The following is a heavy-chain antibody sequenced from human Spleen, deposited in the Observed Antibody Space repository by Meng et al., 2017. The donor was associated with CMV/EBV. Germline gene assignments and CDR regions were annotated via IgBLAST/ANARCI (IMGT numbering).Heavy chain of an antibody. V-gene: IGHV3-73*01. CDR3: TRQGYSSGWGFDY. Sequence: GGSLRLSCAASGFTFSGSAMHWVRQASGKGLEWVGRIRSKANSYATAYAASVKGRFTISRDDSKNTAYLQMNSLKTEDTAVYYCTRQGYSSGWGFDYWGQGTLVTVSS. D-gene: IGHD6-19*01. J-gene: IGHJ4*02. CDR2: IRSKANSYAT. CDR1: GFTFSGSA.